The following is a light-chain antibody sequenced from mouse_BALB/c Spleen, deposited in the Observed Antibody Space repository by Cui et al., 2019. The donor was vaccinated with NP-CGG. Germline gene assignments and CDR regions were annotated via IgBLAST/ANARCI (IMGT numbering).Light chain of an antibody. J-gene: IGLJ3*01. CDR2: GTR. V-gene: IGLV2*02. CDR1: TGAVTTRNY. CDR3: ALWYSTHWS. Sequence: QAVVTQESALTTSPGGTVILTCRSSTGAVTTRNYGNWVEEKADQLFNGLIGGTRKRGAGVRGRFSGSLIGDKAALTITGAQTEDDAMYFCALWYSTHWSFGSGTKVTVL.